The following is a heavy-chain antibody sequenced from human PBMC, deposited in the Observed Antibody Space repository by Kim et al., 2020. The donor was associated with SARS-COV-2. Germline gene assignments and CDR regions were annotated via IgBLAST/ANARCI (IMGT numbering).Heavy chain of an antibody. V-gene: IGHV4-61*01. J-gene: IGHJ1*01. CDR3: ARAPQRRGRAVAGTASEPAEYFQH. CDR1: GGSVSSGSYY. Sequence: SETLSLTCTVSGGSVSSGSYYWSWIRQPPGKGLEWIGYIYYSGSTNYNPSLKSRVTISVDTSKNQFSLKLSSVTAADTAVYYCARAPQRRGRAVAGTASEPAEYFQHWGQGTLVTVSS. D-gene: IGHD6-19*01. CDR2: IYYSGST.